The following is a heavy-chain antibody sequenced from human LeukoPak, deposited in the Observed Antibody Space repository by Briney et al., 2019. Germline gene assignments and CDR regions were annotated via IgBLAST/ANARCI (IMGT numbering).Heavy chain of an antibody. CDR3: ARDWGMAGTGNWFDP. D-gene: IGHD6-19*01. J-gene: IGHJ5*02. V-gene: IGHV4-61*02. Sequence: PSETLSLTCAVSGGSISSGGYSWSWIRQPPGKGLEWIGRIYTSGSTNYNPSLKSRVTMSVDTSKNQFSLKLSSVTAADTAVYYCARDWGMAGTGNWFDPWGQGTLVTVSS. CDR2: IYTSGST. CDR1: GGSISSGGYS.